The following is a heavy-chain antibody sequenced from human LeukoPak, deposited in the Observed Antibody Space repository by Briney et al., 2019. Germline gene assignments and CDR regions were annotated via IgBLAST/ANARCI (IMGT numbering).Heavy chain of an antibody. CDR2: IYYTGNT. CDR1: GGSISSTTYY. Sequence: SETLSLTCTVSGGSISSTTYYWGWIRQPPGKGLEWIGNIYYTGNTYYNPSLKSRVTISVDTSKNQFSLKLSSVTAADTAVYYCARDTEQFYSSGSDYWGQGTLVTVSS. V-gene: IGHV4-39*07. J-gene: IGHJ4*02. D-gene: IGHD6-19*01. CDR3: ARDTEQFYSSGSDY.